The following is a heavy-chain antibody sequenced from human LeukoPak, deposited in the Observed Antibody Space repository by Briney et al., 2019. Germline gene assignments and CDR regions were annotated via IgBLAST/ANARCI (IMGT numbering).Heavy chain of an antibody. V-gene: IGHV4-34*01. Sequence: PSETLSLTCAVYGGSFSGYYWSWIRQPPGKGLEWIGEINHSGSTNYNPSLKSRVTISVDTSKNQYSLKLSSVTAADTAVYYCARVAPYYYGSGSCYIRTLRFDYWGQGTLVTVSS. D-gene: IGHD3-10*01. CDR1: GGSFSGYY. J-gene: IGHJ4*02. CDR2: INHSGST. CDR3: ARVAPYYYGSGSCYIRTLRFDY.